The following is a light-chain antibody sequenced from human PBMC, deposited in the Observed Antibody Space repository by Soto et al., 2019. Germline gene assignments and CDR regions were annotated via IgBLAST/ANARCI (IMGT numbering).Light chain of an antibody. CDR2: DVS. Sequence: QLVLTQPASVSGSPGQSITISCTGTSSDVGDYNYVSWYQQHPGKAPKLMIYDVSNRPSGVSNRFSGSKSGNTASLTISGLQAEDEADYYCSSYTSSGTDVFGTGTKLTVL. CDR1: SSDVGDYNY. J-gene: IGLJ1*01. V-gene: IGLV2-14*01. CDR3: SSYTSSGTDV.